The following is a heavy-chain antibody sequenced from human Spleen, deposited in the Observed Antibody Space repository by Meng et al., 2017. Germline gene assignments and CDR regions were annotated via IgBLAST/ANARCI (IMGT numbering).Heavy chain of an antibody. Sequence: GESLKISCAASGFTFSNYAMNWVRQAPGKGLEWVSGVSVGGGSRHYADSVKGRFTISRDNSKSTLYLQMNSLTGEDTAVYYCARDYLYDILTGYPDDAFDIWGQGTMVTVSS. CDR2: VSVGGGSR. CDR3: ARDYLYDILTGYPDDAFDI. CDR1: GFTFSNYA. J-gene: IGHJ3*02. V-gene: IGHV3-23*01. D-gene: IGHD3-9*01.